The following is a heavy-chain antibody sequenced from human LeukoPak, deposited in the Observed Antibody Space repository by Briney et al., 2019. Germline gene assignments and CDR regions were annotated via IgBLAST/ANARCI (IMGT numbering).Heavy chain of an antibody. D-gene: IGHD3-3*01. Sequence: SQTLSLTCTVSGGSISSGGYYWSWIRQHPGKGLEWIGYIYYSGSTYYNPSLKSRVTISVDTSKNQFSLKLSSVTAADTAVYYCARHAPDDFWSGEPFDYWGQGTLVTVSS. CDR2: IYYSGST. CDR1: GGSISSGGYY. V-gene: IGHV4-31*03. J-gene: IGHJ4*02. CDR3: ARHAPDDFWSGEPFDY.